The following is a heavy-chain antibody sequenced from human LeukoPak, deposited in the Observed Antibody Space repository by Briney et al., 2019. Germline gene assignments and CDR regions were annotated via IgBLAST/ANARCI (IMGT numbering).Heavy chain of an antibody. J-gene: IGHJ4*02. D-gene: IGHD1-26*01. Sequence: PGRSLRLSCAASGFTFSSYGMHWVRQAPGKGLEWVAVIWYDGSNKYYADSVKGRFTIARDNSKNTVYLQINNLRAEDTAVYYCARDGATDNWGQGTLVTVSS. CDR2: IWYDGSNK. V-gene: IGHV3-33*01. CDR1: GFTFSSYG. CDR3: ARDGATDN.